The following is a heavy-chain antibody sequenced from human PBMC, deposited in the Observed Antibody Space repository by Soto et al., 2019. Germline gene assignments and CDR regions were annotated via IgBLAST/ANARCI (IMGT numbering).Heavy chain of an antibody. D-gene: IGHD1-26*01. J-gene: IGHJ4*02. CDR2: ISYDGSNK. CDR1: GFPFSSYA. CDR3: ARDSGGSYPRRFFDY. Sequence: QVQLVESGGGVVQPGRSLRLSCAASGFPFSSYAMHLVRQAPGKGLEWVAVISYDGSNKYYADSVRGRFTISRDNTKNTLYLQMNSLRAEDTAVYYCARDSGGSYPRRFFDYWGQGTLVTVSS. V-gene: IGHV3-30-3*01.